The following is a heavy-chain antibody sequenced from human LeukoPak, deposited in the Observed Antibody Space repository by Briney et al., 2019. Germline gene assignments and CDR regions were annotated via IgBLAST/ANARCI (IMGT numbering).Heavy chain of an antibody. CDR3: WGGGGGSGSGYYYYYMDV. D-gene: IGHD2-15*01. J-gene: IGHJ6*03. CDR2: IYYSGST. V-gene: IGHV4-39*07. Sequence: SETLSLTCTVSGGSISSSSYYWGWIRQPPGKGLEWIGSIYYSGSTYYNPSLKSRVTISVDTSKNQFSLKLSSVTAADTAVYYYWGGGGGSGSGYYYYYMDVWGKGTTVTVSS. CDR1: GGSISSSSYY.